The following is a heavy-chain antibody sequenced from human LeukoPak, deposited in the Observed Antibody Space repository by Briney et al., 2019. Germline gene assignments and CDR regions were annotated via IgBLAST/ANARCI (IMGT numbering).Heavy chain of an antibody. D-gene: IGHD5-12*01. CDR3: ARYSGTKRDFDY. J-gene: IGHJ4*02. V-gene: IGHV4-31*03. CDR2: IYYSGIT. Sequence: SQTLSLTCTVSGGSISNDGYYWSWIRQHPGKGLEWIGYIYYSGITYYKPSLKSRVTISVDTSKNQFSLKLSSVTAADTALYYCARYSGTKRDFDYWGQGTLVTVSS. CDR1: GGSISNDGYY.